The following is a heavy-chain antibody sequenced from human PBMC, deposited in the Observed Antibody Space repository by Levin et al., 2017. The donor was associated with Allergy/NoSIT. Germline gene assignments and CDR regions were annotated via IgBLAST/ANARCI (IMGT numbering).Heavy chain of an antibody. Sequence: GESLKISCAASGFTFSSYGMHWVRQAPGKGLEWVAVISYDGSNKYYADSVKGRFTISRDNSKNTRYLQMNSLRAEDTAVYYCAKDHYYDSSGYYNLWYWGQGTLVTVSS. J-gene: IGHJ4*02. V-gene: IGHV3-30*18. CDR3: AKDHYYDSSGYYNLWY. D-gene: IGHD3-22*01. CDR2: ISYDGSNK. CDR1: GFTFSSYG.